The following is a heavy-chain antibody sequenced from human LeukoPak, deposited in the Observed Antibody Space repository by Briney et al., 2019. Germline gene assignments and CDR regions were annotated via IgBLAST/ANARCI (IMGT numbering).Heavy chain of an antibody. CDR1: GGPISSSSYY. Sequence: KPSETLSLTCTVSGGPISSSSYYWGWIRQPPGKGLEWIGSIYYSGSTYYNPSLKSRVTISVDTSKNQFSLKLSSVTAADTAVYYCARHVYDFWSGALNGYYYMDVWGKGTTVTVSS. D-gene: IGHD3-3*01. V-gene: IGHV4-39*01. CDR2: IYYSGST. J-gene: IGHJ6*03. CDR3: ARHVYDFWSGALNGYYYMDV.